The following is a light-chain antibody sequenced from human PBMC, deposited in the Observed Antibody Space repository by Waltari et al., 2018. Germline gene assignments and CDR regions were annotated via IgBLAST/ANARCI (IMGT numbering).Light chain of an antibody. Sequence: DIQVTQSPSSLGASVGDRITISCRTSQNIRSYLSWFQQKPGKAPKLLISSASRLQPGVPSRFSGSGFGTNFTLTISSLQPDDFTIYYCQQSSLTPRTFGRGTKVDIK. CDR1: QNIRSY. J-gene: IGKJ1*01. CDR3: QQSSLTPRT. CDR2: SAS. V-gene: IGKV1-39*01.